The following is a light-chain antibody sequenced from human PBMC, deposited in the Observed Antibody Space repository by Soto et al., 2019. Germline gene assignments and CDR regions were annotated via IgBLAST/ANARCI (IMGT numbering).Light chain of an antibody. CDR1: QSISSW. V-gene: IGKV1-5*03. CDR3: QQYNDYPWT. J-gene: IGKJ1*01. Sequence: DIQMTQSPSTLSASVGDRVTITCRASQSISSWLAWYQQKPGRAPKLLIYKASSLQSGVPSRFSGSGSGTEFTLTLSCLQPDDFATYYCQQYNDYPWTFGQGTRVDIK. CDR2: KAS.